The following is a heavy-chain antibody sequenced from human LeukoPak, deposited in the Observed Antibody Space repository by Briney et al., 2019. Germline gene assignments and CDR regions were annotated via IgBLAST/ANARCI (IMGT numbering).Heavy chain of an antibody. V-gene: IGHV3-53*01. CDR1: GFTVSSTY. CDR2: IYSGGNT. CDR3: ARSHILGYWYFDL. Sequence: GGSLRLSCTVAGFTVSSTYMTWVRQAPEKGLEWVSIIYSGGNTYYADSVSGRFTISRDNSKNTVYLQMNSLRADDTAVYYCARSHILGYWYFDLWGRGTLVTVSS. J-gene: IGHJ2*01. D-gene: IGHD1-26*01.